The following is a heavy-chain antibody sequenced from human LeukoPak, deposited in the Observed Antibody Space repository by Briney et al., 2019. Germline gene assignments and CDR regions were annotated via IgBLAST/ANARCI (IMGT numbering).Heavy chain of an antibody. Sequence: GGSLRLSCAASGFTVSSNYMNTVRQAPGKGLEWVSALNAAGRSSFYADSVKGRFTNSRDNSKNTRSLQMNSLRPEDSAIYYCTRAPVISGPYGSGTYYLDVWGGGTTVTVSS. V-gene: IGHV3-53*05. CDR1: GFTVSSNY. J-gene: IGHJ6*03. D-gene: IGHD3-10*01. CDR2: LNAAGRSS. CDR3: TRAPVISGPYGSGTYYLDV.